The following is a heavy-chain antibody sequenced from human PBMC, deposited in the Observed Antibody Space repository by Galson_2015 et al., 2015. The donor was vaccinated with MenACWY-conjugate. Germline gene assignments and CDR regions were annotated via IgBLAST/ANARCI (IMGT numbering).Heavy chain of an antibody. D-gene: IGHD1-26*01. CDR3: AKDLESGSYYGKYALDI. Sequence: SLRLSCAASGFTFSSYGMHWVRQAPGKGLDWVAFIAYDGSDKYYADSVKGRFTISRDNSKNTLYLQMNSLRAEDTAVFYCAKDLESGSYYGKYALDIWGQGTMVTVSS. V-gene: IGHV3-30*18. CDR1: GFTFSSYG. J-gene: IGHJ3*02. CDR2: IAYDGSDK.